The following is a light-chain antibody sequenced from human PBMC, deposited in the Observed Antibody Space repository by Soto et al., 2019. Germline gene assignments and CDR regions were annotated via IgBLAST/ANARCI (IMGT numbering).Light chain of an antibody. V-gene: IGKV1-39*01. CDR1: QTIGRY. J-gene: IGKJ2*01. Sequence: DIQMTQSPSSLSASVGDRVTVTCRASQTIGRYLNWYQQKPGKAPKLLIYDVSSLQTGVPSRFSGDESGSDFTLTISGLQPEDFAVYYCQQYGSLPYTFGQGTKLEIK. CDR3: QQYGSLPYT. CDR2: DVS.